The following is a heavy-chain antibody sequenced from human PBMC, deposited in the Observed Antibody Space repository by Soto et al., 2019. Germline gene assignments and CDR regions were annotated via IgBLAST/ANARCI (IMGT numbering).Heavy chain of an antibody. CDR3: ARYDSSGYAAFDY. CDR1: GGSISSGDYY. Sequence: SETLSLTCTVSGGSISSGDYYWSWIRQPPGKGLEWIGYIYYSGSTYYNPSLKSRVTISVDTSKNQFSLKLSSVTAADTAMYYCARYDSSGYAAFDYWGQGTLVTAPQ. D-gene: IGHD3-22*01. CDR2: IYYSGST. V-gene: IGHV4-30-4*01. J-gene: IGHJ4*02.